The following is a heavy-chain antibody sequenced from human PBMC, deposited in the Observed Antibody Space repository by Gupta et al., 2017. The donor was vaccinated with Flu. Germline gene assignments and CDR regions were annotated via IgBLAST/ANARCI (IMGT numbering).Heavy chain of an antibody. V-gene: IGHV3-21*01. CDR2: ISSSSSYI. CDR3: ARAWDVTVAGTFDY. D-gene: IGHD6-19*01. Sequence: QAPGKGLEWVSSISSSSSYIYYADSVKGRFTISRHNDKNSLYLQMNSLRAEDTAVYYCARAWDVTVAGTFDYWGQGTLVTVSS. J-gene: IGHJ4*02.